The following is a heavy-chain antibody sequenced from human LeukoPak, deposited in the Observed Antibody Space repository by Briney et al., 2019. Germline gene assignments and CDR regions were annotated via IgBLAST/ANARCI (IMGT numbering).Heavy chain of an antibody. CDR3: ARVDRYHYYLDV. CDR1: GGTFSSYS. V-gene: IGHV1-69*05. J-gene: IGHJ6*03. CDR2: IMPLFNTA. Sequence: ASVKVSCKASGGTFSSYSITWVRQAPGQGLEWMGGIMPLFNTANCAQQFQGRVTITTDESTSTAYMELSSLRFEDTAMYYCARVDRYHYYLDVWGKGTTVTVSS.